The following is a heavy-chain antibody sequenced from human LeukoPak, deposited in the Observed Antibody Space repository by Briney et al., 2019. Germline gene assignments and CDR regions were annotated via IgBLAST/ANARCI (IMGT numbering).Heavy chain of an antibody. CDR1: GFTFSNAW. J-gene: IGHJ4*02. D-gene: IGHD3-22*01. V-gene: IGHV3-15*01. CDR2: IKSKTDGGTT. Sequence: GGSLRLSCAASGFTFSNAWMSWVRQAPGKGLEWVGRIKSKTDGGTTDYAAPVKGRFTISRDDSKNTLYLQMNSLKTEDTAVYYCTTDPFGAYYYDSSGYLDCWGQGTLVTVSS. CDR3: TTDPFGAYYYDSSGYLDC.